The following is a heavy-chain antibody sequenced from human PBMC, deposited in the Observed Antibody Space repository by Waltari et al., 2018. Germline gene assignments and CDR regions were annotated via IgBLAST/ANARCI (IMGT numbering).Heavy chain of an antibody. CDR1: GFTFSNAW. CDR3: LVVVASTES. D-gene: IGHD2-15*01. Sequence: EVQLVESGGGLVKPGGSLRLSCAASGFTFSNAWMSWVRQAPGKGRVVVCRIKRKTEGETTYCAAPVKGRFTISRDDSENTLYLQMNSLKTEDTAVYFCLVVVASTESWGQGTLVTVSS. V-gene: IGHV3-15*01. J-gene: IGHJ5*02. CDR2: IKRKTEGETT.